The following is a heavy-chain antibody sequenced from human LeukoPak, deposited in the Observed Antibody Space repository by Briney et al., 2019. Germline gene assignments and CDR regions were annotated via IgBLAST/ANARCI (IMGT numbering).Heavy chain of an antibody. CDR1: GYTFTGYY. V-gene: IGHV1-2*02. CDR2: INPNSGGT. CDR3: ARVVVPAAMRFNYYYYYMDV. J-gene: IGHJ6*03. Sequence: ASVKVSCKASGYTFTGYYMHWVRQAPGQGLEWMGWINPNSGGTNYAQKLQGRVTMTTDTSTSTAYMELRSLRSDDTAVYYCARVVVPAAMRFNYYYYYMDVWGKGTTVTVSS. D-gene: IGHD2-2*01.